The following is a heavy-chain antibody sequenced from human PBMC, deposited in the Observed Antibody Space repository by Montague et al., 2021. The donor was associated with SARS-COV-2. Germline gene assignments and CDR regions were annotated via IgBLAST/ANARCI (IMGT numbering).Heavy chain of an antibody. CDR2: ISGTGNDV. J-gene: IGHJ6*02. D-gene: IGHD2-2*03. V-gene: IGHV3-9*01. CDR3: AKVWIGGQSWVYYGLAV. Sequence: SLRLSCAASGFTFGHYAMHWVRQIPGKGLEWVAGISGTGNDVSYAASLKGRFTISRDNAKNSLFLQMNSLGPEDTALYYCAKVWIGGQSWVYYGLAVWGQGTTVTGSS. CDR1: GFTFGHYA.